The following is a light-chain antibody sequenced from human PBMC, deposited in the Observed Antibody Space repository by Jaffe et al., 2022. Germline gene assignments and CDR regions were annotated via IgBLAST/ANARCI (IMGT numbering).Light chain of an antibody. J-gene: IGLJ1*01. CDR1: KLGDKY. CDR2: RDN. CDR3: QAWDRYTYV. V-gene: IGLV3-1*01. Sequence: SYALTQPPSVSVSPGQTATITCSGNKLGDKYTSWYQQRPGQSPVLVIFRDNERPSEIPERFSGSNSRNTATLTISGTQAMDEADYYCQAWDRYTYVFGSGTKVTVL.